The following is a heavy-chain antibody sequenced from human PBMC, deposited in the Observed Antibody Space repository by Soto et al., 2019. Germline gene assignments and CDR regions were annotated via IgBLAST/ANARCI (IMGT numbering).Heavy chain of an antibody. J-gene: IGHJ6*02. D-gene: IGHD6-19*01. CDR1: GFTFSSYW. Sequence: GSLRLSCAASGFTFSSYWMSWVRQAPGKGLEWVANIKQDGSEKYYVDSVKGRFTISRDNAKNSLYLQMNSLRAEDTAVYYCAREGIAVAGPYYGMDVWGQGTTVTVSS. CDR3: AREGIAVAGPYYGMDV. V-gene: IGHV3-7*03. CDR2: IKQDGSEK.